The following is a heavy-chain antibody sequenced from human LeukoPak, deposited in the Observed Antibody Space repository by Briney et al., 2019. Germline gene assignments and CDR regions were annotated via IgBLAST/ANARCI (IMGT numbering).Heavy chain of an antibody. CDR1: GYTFTGYF. Sequence: ASVKVSCKASGYTFTGYFIHWVRQAPGQGLEWMGIINPSGGSTSYAQKFQGRVTMTRDRSTSTVYMEVTSLKSDDTAVYFCARAGIGDPTDYWGQGTLVIVSS. D-gene: IGHD2-21*02. CDR2: INPSGGST. J-gene: IGHJ4*02. V-gene: IGHV1-46*01. CDR3: ARAGIGDPTDY.